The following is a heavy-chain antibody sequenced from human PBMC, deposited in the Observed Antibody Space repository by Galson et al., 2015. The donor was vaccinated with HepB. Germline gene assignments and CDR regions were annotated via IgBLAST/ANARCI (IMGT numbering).Heavy chain of an antibody. CDR2: IKSKSDGGTT. Sequence: SLRLSCAGSGFTFTKAWLHWVRQAPGKGLEWVGRIKSKSDGGTTEYAAPVKGRFTISRDDSKNTLSLHMNSLKTEDTAVYYCSTVQHLVSYDAFDIWGQGTMVTVSS. V-gene: IGHV3-15*01. CDR1: GFTFTKAW. D-gene: IGHD6-6*01. J-gene: IGHJ3*02. CDR3: STVQHLVSYDAFDI.